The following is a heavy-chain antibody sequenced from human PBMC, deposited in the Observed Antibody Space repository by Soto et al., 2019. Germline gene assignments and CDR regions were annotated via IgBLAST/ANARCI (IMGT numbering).Heavy chain of an antibody. Sequence: QVQLVESGGGLVKPGGSLRLSSAASGFTFSDYYMSWIRQAPGKGLEWVSYISSSSSYTNYADSVKGRFTISRDNAKNSLYLQMNSLRAEDTAVYYCARDAYYYGSGSYFAYWGQGTLVTVSS. CDR3: ARDAYYYGSGSYFAY. V-gene: IGHV3-11*05. J-gene: IGHJ4*02. CDR1: GFTFSDYY. CDR2: ISSSSSYT. D-gene: IGHD3-10*01.